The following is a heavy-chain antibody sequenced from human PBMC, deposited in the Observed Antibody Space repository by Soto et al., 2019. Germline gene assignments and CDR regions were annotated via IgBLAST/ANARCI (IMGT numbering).Heavy chain of an antibody. CDR2: ISWNSGSI. J-gene: IGHJ5*02. CDR1: GFTFDDYA. Sequence: VQLVESGGGLVQPGRSLRLSCAASGFTFDDYAMHWVRQAPGKGLEWVSGISWNSGSIGYADSVKGRFTISRDNAKNSLYLQMNSLRAEDTALYYCAKDHSSGWMGNWFDPWGQGTLVTVSS. V-gene: IGHV3-9*01. D-gene: IGHD6-19*01. CDR3: AKDHSSGWMGNWFDP.